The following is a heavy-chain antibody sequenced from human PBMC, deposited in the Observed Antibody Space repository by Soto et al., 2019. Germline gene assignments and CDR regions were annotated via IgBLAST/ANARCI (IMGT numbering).Heavy chain of an antibody. J-gene: IGHJ6*02. Sequence: SQTLSLTCAISGDSVSSNSAAWNWIRQSPSRGLEWLGRTYYRSKWYNDYVVSVKSRITINPDTSKNQFSLQLNSVTPEDTAVYYCARGHSSSGGRRYYYYGMDVWGQGTTVTVSS. CDR2: TYYRSKWYN. CDR3: ARGHSSSGGRRYYYYGMDV. D-gene: IGHD6-6*01. V-gene: IGHV6-1*01. CDR1: GDSVSSNSAA.